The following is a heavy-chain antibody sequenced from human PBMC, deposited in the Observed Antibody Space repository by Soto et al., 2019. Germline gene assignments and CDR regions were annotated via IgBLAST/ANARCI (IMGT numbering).Heavy chain of an antibody. CDR1: GGVFRSYG. CDR3: ARVRCFNGLCHTADYGMDV. J-gene: IGHJ6*02. D-gene: IGHD2-8*01. CDR2: IIPISGTT. V-gene: IGHV1-69*13. Sequence: SVKVSCKASGGVFRSYGINWVRQAPGQGLEWMGGIIPISGTTNYAQKFQGRVAITADESTDTVYMELSRLRSEDTAVYFCARVRCFNGLCHTADYGMDVWGQGTTVTVSS.